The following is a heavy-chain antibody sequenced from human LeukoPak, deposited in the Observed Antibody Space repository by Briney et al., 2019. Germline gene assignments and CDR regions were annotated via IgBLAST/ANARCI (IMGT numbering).Heavy chain of an antibody. D-gene: IGHD6-13*01. CDR3: ARMATFGSSWYRDAFDI. CDR2: IWYDGSNK. V-gene: IGHV3-33*01. Sequence: GSLRLSCAASGFTFSSYGMHWVRQAPGKGLEWVAVIWYDGSNKYYADSVKGRFTISRDNSKNTLYLQMNSLRAEDTAVYYCARMATFGSSWYRDAFDIWGQGTMITVSS. CDR1: GFTFSSYG. J-gene: IGHJ3*02.